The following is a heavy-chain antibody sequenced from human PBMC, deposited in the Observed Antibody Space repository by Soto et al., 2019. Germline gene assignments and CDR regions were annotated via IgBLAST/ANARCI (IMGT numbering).Heavy chain of an antibody. CDR2: IYPGDSDT. Sequence: GESLKISCKGSGYSFTSYWIGWVRQMPGKGLEWMGIIYPGDSDTRYSPSFQGQVTISADKSISTAYLQWSSLKASDTAMYYCARQQYDSSGYSNWDFGYWGQGTLVTVSS. D-gene: IGHD3-22*01. V-gene: IGHV5-51*01. J-gene: IGHJ4*02. CDR3: ARQQYDSSGYSNWDFGY. CDR1: GYSFTSYW.